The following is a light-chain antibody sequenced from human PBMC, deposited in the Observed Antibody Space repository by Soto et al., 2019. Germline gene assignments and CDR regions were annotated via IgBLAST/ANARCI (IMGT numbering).Light chain of an antibody. J-gene: IGKJ1*01. V-gene: IGKV3-15*01. CDR1: QSVSSN. CDR3: QQYNNWLG. Sequence: EIVMTQSPATLSVSPGERATLSCRASQSVSSNLAWYQQKPGQAPRLLIYGASTRATGIPARFSGSGSGTEFTLTISSLQSEDFAGYYCQQYNNWLGFGQGTKVEIK. CDR2: GAS.